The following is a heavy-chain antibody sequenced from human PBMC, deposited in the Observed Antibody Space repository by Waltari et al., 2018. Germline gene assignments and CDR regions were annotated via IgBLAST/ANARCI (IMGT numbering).Heavy chain of an antibody. J-gene: IGHJ5*02. Sequence: QVQLVQSGAEVKKPGASVKVSCKASGYTFTSYDINWVRQATGQGLEWMGWMNPNSGNTGYAQKFQGRVTITRNTSISTAYMELSSLRSEDTAVYYCARGLLPPIFGVVINWFDPWGQGTLVTVSS. V-gene: IGHV1-8*01. CDR3: ARGLLPPIFGVVINWFDP. D-gene: IGHD3-3*01. CDR2: MNPNSGNT. CDR1: GYTFTSYD.